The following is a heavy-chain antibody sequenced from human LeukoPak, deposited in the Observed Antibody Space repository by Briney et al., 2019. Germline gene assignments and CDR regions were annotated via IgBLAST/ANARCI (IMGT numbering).Heavy chain of an antibody. CDR2: INPNSGGT. J-gene: IGHJ4*02. CDR1: GYTFTDYY. D-gene: IGHD2/OR15-2a*01. Sequence: GASVKVSCKASGYTFTDYYIHWVRQAPGQGLEWMGWINPNSGGTNYAQKFQGRITMTRDTSISTAYMEVSRLRFDDTAVYHCARHRGIYDGWGQGTLVTVSS. CDR3: ARHRGIYDG. V-gene: IGHV1-2*02.